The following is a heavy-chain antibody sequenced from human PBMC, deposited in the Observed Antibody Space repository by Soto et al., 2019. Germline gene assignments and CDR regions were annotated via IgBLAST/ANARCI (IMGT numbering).Heavy chain of an antibody. Sequence: SETLSLTCPVSGGSISSSSYYWGWIRQPPGKGLEWIGSIYYSGSTYYNPSLKSRVTISVDTSKNQFSLKLSSVTAADTAVYYCATLPPRIEVRLLPIPTWGQGILVTVSS. V-gene: IGHV4-39*01. CDR3: ATLPPRIEVRLLPIPT. J-gene: IGHJ4*02. D-gene: IGHD2-2*02. CDR2: IYYSGST. CDR1: GGSISSSSYY.